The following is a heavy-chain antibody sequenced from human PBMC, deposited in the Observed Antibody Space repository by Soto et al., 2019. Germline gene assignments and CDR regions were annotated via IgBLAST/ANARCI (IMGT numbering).Heavy chain of an antibody. CDR3: VRRFGDSYHFDD. CDR2: IYYSGTA. J-gene: IGHJ4*02. Sequence: QLLHQESGPRRLKASETLSLTCSVSGDSVTSTSSYWGWIRLPPGQGLEWIGSIYYSGTAYYNPSVDSRFATSADTSKNDFSLTVTSVTAADTAVYFCVRRFGDSYHFDDWGQGTLVTVSS. V-gene: IGHV4-39*01. D-gene: IGHD3-10*01. CDR1: GDSVTSTSSY.